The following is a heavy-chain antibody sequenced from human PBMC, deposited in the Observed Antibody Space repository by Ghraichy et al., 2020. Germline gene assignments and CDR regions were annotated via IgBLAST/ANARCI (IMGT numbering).Heavy chain of an antibody. J-gene: IGHJ6*02. CDR2: ISGSGAST. CDR3: AKVAQEGYYDTRGGYGVDV. CDR1: GFTFSNYA. Sequence: GGSLRLSCAASGFTFSNYAMSWVRQAPEKGLEWVSSISGSGASTYYAKSVKGRFTISRDNSKNTLYLQMNSLRAEDPAVYYCAKVAQEGYYDTRGGYGVDVWGQGTTVTVSS. V-gene: IGHV3-23*01. D-gene: IGHD3-16*01.